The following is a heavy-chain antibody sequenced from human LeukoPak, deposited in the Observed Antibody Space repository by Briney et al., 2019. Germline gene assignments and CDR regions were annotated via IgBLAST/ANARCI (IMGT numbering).Heavy chain of an antibody. V-gene: IGHV3-7*03. Sequence: GGSLRLSCAVSGFTFRNTWMAWVRQTPGKGLEWVANINQDGSTKHYVDSVKSRFTISRDNAKNSLYLQMNSLRAEDTAIYYCARDQTGGLDYWGQGTLVTVSS. CDR3: ARDQTGGLDY. D-gene: IGHD7-27*01. J-gene: IGHJ4*02. CDR2: INQDGSTK. CDR1: GFTFRNTW.